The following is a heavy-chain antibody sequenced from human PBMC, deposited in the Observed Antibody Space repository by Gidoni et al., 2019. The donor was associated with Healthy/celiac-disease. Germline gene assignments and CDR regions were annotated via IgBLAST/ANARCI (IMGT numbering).Heavy chain of an antibody. CDR1: GFTFSSYW. J-gene: IGHJ6*02. CDR3: ARGRLSPLYYYYGMDV. CDR2: INSDGSST. D-gene: IGHD3-10*01. Sequence: EVQLVESGGGLVQPGGSLRLSCAASGFTFSSYWLHWVRQAPGKGLVWVSRINSDGSSTSYADSVKGRFTISRDNAKNTLYLQMNSLRAEDTAVYYCARGRLSPLYYYYGMDVWGQGTTVTVSS. V-gene: IGHV3-74*01.